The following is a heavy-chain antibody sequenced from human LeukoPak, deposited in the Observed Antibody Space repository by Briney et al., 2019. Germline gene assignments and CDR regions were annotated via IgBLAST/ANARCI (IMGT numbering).Heavy chain of an antibody. J-gene: IGHJ4*02. CDR3: AQVTMIVDLTQYSFDY. V-gene: IGHV4-38-2*01. CDR1: GFSLSRHSY. Sequence: SETLSLTCAVSGFSLSRHSYWGWVRQPPGKGLEWIGSIYQSGDTYYNPSLKSRVSISIDTSGNQFSLRLTSVTAADTAFYYCAQVTMIVDLTQYSFDYWGQGTLVTVSS. CDR2: IYQSGDT. D-gene: IGHD3-22*01.